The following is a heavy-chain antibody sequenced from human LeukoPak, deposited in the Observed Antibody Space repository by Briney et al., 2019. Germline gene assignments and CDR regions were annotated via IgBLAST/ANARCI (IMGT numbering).Heavy chain of an antibody. Sequence: GGSLRLSCAASGFTFSSYWMNWVRHAPGKGLVWVSRIASDGSSTTYADSVKGRFSISRDNAKNTLYLQMNSLRAEDTAVYYCAKQLGYCSDGSCYFPYWGQGTLVTVSS. CDR3: AKQLGYCSDGSCYFPY. CDR1: GFTFSSYW. D-gene: IGHD2-15*01. J-gene: IGHJ4*02. CDR2: IASDGSST. V-gene: IGHV3-74*01.